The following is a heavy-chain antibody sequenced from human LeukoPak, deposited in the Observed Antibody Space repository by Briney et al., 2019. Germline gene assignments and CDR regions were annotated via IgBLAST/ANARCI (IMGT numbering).Heavy chain of an antibody. D-gene: IGHD3-22*01. J-gene: IGHJ4*02. V-gene: IGHV3-23*01. CDR3: AKDSITLIVVGIDY. CDR1: GFSLKNYA. Sequence: GGSLRLSCAASGFSLKNYAMSWVRQAPGKGLEWVSGISGSGGRTFYADSVKGRFTISRDNSKNTLYLQMNSLRAEDTAIYFCAKDSITLIVVGIDYWGQGTLVTVSS. CDR2: ISGSGGRT.